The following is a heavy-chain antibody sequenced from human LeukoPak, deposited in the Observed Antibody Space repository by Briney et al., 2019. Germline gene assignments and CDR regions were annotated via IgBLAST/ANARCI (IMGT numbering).Heavy chain of an antibody. CDR3: ARASYRYDFWSGYYPPYWFDP. J-gene: IGHJ5*02. Sequence: PGVSLRLSCAASGFTFRSYWMSWVRQARGKGLEWVANIKQDGSEKYYVDSVKGRFTISRDNAKNSLYLQMNSLRAEDTAVYYCARASYRYDFWSGYYPPYWFDPWGQGTLVTVSS. CDR1: GFTFRSYW. CDR2: IKQDGSEK. V-gene: IGHV3-7*01. D-gene: IGHD3-3*01.